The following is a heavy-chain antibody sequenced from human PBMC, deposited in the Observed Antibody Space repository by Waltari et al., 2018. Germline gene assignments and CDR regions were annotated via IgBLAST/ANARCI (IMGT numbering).Heavy chain of an antibody. CDR1: GDSISSYY. D-gene: IGHD3-22*01. V-gene: IGHV4-59*07. CDR2: IYYTGST. J-gene: IGHJ4*02. Sequence: QVQLQESGPGLVKPSDTLSLTCTVSGDSISSYYWTWIRQPPGRGLEWVGYIYYTGSTDYSPSLKSRVTISLDTSRNQFSLQLRSVVAADTALYFCARAGAGLSSHDASGYAFDHWGRGMLVTVSS. CDR3: ARAGAGLSSHDASGYAFDH.